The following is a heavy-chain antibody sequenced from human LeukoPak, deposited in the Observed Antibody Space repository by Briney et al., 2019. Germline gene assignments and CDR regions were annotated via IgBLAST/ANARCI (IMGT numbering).Heavy chain of an antibody. CDR2: IIPIFGTA. Sequence: SAKVSCKASGGTFISYAISWVRQAPGQGLEWMGGIIPIFGTANYAQKFQGRVTITADESTSTAYMELSSLRSEDTAVYYCARDLGYSSSWYVFDYWGQGTLVTVSS. CDR3: ARDLGYSSSWYVFDY. V-gene: IGHV1-69*13. J-gene: IGHJ4*02. CDR1: GGTFISYA. D-gene: IGHD6-13*01.